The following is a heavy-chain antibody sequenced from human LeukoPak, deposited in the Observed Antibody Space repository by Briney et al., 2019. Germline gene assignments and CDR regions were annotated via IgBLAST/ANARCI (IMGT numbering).Heavy chain of an antibody. CDR2: IYSGGST. J-gene: IGHJ5*02. CDR3: ARKLYGVFGWFDP. V-gene: IGHV3-53*01. D-gene: IGHD5/OR15-5a*01. Sequence: GGSLRLSCAASGFTVSSNYMSWVRQAPGKGLEWVSVIYSGGSTYYADSVKGRFTISRDNSKNTLYLQMNSLRAEDTAVYYCARKLYGVFGWFDPWGQGTLVTVSS. CDR1: GFTVSSNY.